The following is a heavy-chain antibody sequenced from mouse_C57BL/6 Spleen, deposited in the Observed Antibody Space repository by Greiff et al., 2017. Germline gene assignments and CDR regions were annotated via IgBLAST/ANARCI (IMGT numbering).Heavy chain of an antibody. Sequence: QVQLQQSGPELVKPGASVKISCKASGYAFSSSWMNWVKQRPGKGLEWIGRIYPGDGDTNYNGKFKGKATMTADKSSSTAYMQLSSLTSEDSAVYFCARPGGSSSYYYAMGYWGQGTSVTVSS. CDR2: IYPGDGDT. J-gene: IGHJ4*01. V-gene: IGHV1-82*01. CDR3: ARPGGSSSYYYAMGY. CDR1: GYAFSSSW. D-gene: IGHD1-1*01.